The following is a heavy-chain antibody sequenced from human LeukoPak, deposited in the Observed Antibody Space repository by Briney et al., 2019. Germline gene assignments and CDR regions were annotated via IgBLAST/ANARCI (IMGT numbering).Heavy chain of an antibody. CDR2: ISGSGGST. D-gene: IGHD1-26*01. V-gene: IGHV3-23*01. CDR3: AKVVGSYSGRSLDY. Sequence: GGSLRLSCAASGFTFSSYAMSWVRQAPGKGLEWVSAISGSGGSTYYADSVKGRFTISRDNSKNTLYLQMNSLRAEDTAVYYCAKVVGSYSGRSLDYWGQGTLVTVSS. CDR1: GFTFSSYA. J-gene: IGHJ4*02.